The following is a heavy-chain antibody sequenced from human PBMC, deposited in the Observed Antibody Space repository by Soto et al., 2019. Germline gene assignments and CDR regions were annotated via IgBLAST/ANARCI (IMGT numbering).Heavy chain of an antibody. CDR3: ARDRGIVVVPAATDY. J-gene: IGHJ4*02. D-gene: IGHD2-2*01. V-gene: IGHV1-18*01. CDR1: GYTFTSYG. Sequence: ASVKVSCKASGYTFTSYGISWVRQAPGQGLEWMGWISAYNGNTNYAQKLQGRVTMTTDTSTSTAYMELRSLRSDDTAVYYCARDRGIVVVPAATDYWGQGTLVTVSS. CDR2: ISAYNGNT.